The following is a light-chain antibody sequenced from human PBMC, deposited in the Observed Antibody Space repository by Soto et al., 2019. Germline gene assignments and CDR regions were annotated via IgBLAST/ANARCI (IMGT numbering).Light chain of an antibody. J-gene: IGKJ5*01. CDR3: QQYYSYPIT. CDR1: QSISNY. Sequence: DIQMTQSPSSLSASVEDIFTITCRASQSISNYLNWYQQRPGQAPKLLIYAASSLQSGVPSRFSGSGSGTDFTLTISCLQSEDFATYYCQQYYSYPITFGQGTRLEIK. V-gene: IGKV1-39*01. CDR2: AAS.